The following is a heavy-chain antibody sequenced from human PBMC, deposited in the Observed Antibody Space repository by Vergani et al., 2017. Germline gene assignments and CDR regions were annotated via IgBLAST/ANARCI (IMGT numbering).Heavy chain of an antibody. J-gene: IGHJ6*02. D-gene: IGHD2-21*02. CDR1: GGTFSSYA. V-gene: IGHV1-69*18. CDR3: ARPNTAYCGGDCYSSYYYYGMDV. Sequence: QVQLVQSGAEVKKPGSSVKVSCKASGGTFSSYAISWVRQAPGQGLEWMGRIIPIFGTANYAQKFQGRVTITADESTSTAYMELSSLRSEDTAVYYCARPNTAYCGGDCYSSYYYYGMDVWGQGTTVTVSS. CDR2: IIPIFGTA.